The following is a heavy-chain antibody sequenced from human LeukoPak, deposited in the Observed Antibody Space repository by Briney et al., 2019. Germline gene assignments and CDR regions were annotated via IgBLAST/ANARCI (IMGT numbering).Heavy chain of an antibody. V-gene: IGHV4-59*01. D-gene: IGHD3-10*01. CDR2: IYYSGST. CDR3: ARAPIGRDAFDI. CDR1: GGSISSYY. J-gene: IGHJ3*02. Sequence: SETLSLTCTVSGGSISSYYWSWIRQPPGKGLEWIGYIYYSGSTNYNPSLKSRVTISVDTSKNQFSLKLSSVTAADTAAYYCARAPIGRDAFDIWGQGTMVTVSS.